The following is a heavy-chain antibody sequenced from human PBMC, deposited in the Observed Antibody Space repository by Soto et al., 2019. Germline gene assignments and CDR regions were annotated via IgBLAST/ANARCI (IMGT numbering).Heavy chain of an antibody. CDR3: ARRKIAVAEFDY. CDR1: GGTFSSYA. J-gene: IGHJ4*02. Sequence: SVKVSCKASGGTFSSYAISWVRQAPGQGLEWMGGIIPIFGTANYAQKLQGRVTITADESTSTAYMELSSLRSEDTAVYYCARRKIAVAEFDYWGQGTLVTVSS. V-gene: IGHV1-69*13. CDR2: IIPIFGTA. D-gene: IGHD6-19*01.